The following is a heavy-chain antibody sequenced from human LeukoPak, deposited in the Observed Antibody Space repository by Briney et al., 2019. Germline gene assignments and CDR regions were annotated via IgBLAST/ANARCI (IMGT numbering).Heavy chain of an antibody. Sequence: QSGGSLRLCCAASGFTFSTYGMHWVRQAPGKGLEWVAVIWYDGSDKYYADSVKGRFTISRDNSKNTLYLQMNSLRAEDTAVYYCARDSIRDGCNSDYFDYWGQGTLVTVSS. J-gene: IGHJ4*02. CDR2: IWYDGSDK. CDR3: ARDSIRDGCNSDYFDY. CDR1: GFTFSTYG. D-gene: IGHD5-24*01. V-gene: IGHV3-33*01.